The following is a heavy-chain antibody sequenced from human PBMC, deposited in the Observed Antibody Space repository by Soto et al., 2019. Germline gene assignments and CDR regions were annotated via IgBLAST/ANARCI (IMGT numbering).Heavy chain of an antibody. V-gene: IGHV4-34*01. J-gene: IGHJ3*02. Sequence: SETLSLTCAVYGGSFSGYYWSWIRQPPGKGLEWIGEINHSGSTNYNPSLKSRVTISVDTSKNQFSLKLSSVTAADTAVYYCARGSFPVYYYGSGSYYNELQAFDIWGQGTMVTVS. CDR1: GGSFSGYY. D-gene: IGHD3-10*01. CDR2: INHSGST. CDR3: ARGSFPVYYYGSGSYYNELQAFDI.